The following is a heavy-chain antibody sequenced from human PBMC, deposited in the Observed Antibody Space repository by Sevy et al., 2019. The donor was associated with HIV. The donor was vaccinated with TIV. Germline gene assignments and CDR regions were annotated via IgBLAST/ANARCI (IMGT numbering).Heavy chain of an antibody. J-gene: IGHJ4*02. CDR1: GFTFSSYD. CDR2: IGTAGDT. D-gene: IGHD6-19*01. CDR3: ASAYGSGWYDY. V-gene: IGHV3-13*01. Sequence: GGSLRLSCAASGFTFSSYDMHWVRQATGKGLEWVSVIGTAGDTYYPGSVKGRFTISRENAKNSLYLQMNSLRVGDTAVYYCASAYGSGWYDYWGQGTLVTVSS.